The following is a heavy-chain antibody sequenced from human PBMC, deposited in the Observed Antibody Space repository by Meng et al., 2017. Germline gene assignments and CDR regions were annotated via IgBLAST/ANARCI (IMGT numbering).Heavy chain of an antibody. J-gene: IGHJ5*02. D-gene: IGHD3-10*01. CDR1: GGSISSGGYY. V-gene: IGHV4-31*03. Sequence: SETLSLTCTVSGGSISSGGYYWSWIRQHPGKGREWIGYIYYSGSTYYNPSLKSRVTISVDTSKNRFSLKLSSVTAADTAVYYCARGTLSGWGVTYKWFDPWGQGTLVTFSS. CDR3: ARGTLSGWGVTYKWFDP. CDR2: IYYSGST.